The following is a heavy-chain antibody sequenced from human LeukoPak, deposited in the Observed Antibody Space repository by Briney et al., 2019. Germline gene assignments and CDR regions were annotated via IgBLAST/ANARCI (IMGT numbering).Heavy chain of an antibody. CDR2: ISSSGSTI. Sequence: GGSLRLSCAASGFTFSDYYMSWIRQAPGKGLEWVSYISSSGSTIYYAESVKGRFTISRDNAKNSLYLQMNSLRAEDTAVYYCARGLSPYYYYYMDVWGKGTTVTVSS. V-gene: IGHV3-11*04. CDR3: ARGLSPYYYYYMDV. CDR1: GFTFSDYY. J-gene: IGHJ6*03.